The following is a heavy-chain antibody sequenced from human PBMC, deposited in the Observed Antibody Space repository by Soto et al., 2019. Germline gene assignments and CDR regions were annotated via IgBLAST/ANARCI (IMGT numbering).Heavy chain of an antibody. CDR1: GYTFTSFG. CDR2: ISGYNGNT. CDR3: ARAPAIFGVVISPTNWFDP. J-gene: IGHJ5*02. D-gene: IGHD3-3*01. Sequence: ASVKVSCKASGYTFTSFGISWVRQAPGQGLEWMGWISGYNGNTNYAQRLQGRVTMTTDTSTSTAYMELRSLRSDDTALYYCARAPAIFGVVISPTNWFDPWGQGTLVTVS. V-gene: IGHV1-18*01.